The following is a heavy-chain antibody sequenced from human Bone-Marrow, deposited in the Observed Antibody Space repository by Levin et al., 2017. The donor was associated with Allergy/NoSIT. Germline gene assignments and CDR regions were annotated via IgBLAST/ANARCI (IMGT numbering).Heavy chain of an antibody. J-gene: IGHJ4*02. CDR2: IYHSGGT. CDR3: ARGYSSSWFGGKFFES. D-gene: IGHD6-13*01. CDR1: GVSISSYY. Sequence: SETLSLTCRVSGVSISSYYWSWIRQPPGKGLEWIGYIYHSGGTDYNPALNSRVIISIESSKNQVSLNLSSVTAADTATYFCARGYSSSWFGGKFFESWGQGTLVTVSS. V-gene: IGHV4-59*01.